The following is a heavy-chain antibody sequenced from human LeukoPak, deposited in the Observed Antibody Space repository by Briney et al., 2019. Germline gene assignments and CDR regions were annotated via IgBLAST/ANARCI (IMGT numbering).Heavy chain of an antibody. CDR3: ARDDGRELPFNWFDP. CDR1: GYTYSSYG. D-gene: IGHD1-26*01. Sequence: GASVKVSRKASGYTYSSYGISWVRQAPGHPLEWMGWISAYNGNTNYAQKLQGRITMTTDTSTSTAYMELRSLRSDDTAVYYCARDDGRELPFNWFDPWGQGTLVTVSS. V-gene: IGHV1-18*01. CDR2: ISAYNGNT. J-gene: IGHJ5*02.